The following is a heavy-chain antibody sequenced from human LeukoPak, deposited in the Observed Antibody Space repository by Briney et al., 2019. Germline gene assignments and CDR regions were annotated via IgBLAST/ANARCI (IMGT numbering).Heavy chain of an antibody. V-gene: IGHV1-18*01. CDR2: ISAYNGNT. D-gene: IGHD1-26*01. CDR3: ARGMEAWELQEDDAFDI. J-gene: IGHJ3*02. CDR1: GYTFTSYG. Sequence: ASVKVSCKASGYTFTSYGISWVRQAPGQGLEWMGWISAYNGNTNYAQKLQGRVTMTTDTFTSTAYMELRSLRSDDTAVYYCARGMEAWELQEDDAFDIWGQGTMVTVSS.